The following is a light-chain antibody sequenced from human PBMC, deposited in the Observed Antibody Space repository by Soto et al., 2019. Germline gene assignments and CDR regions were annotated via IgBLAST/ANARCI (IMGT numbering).Light chain of an antibody. Sequence: QSVLTQPPSVSGAPGQRVTISCTGSSSNIGAGYDVHWYQQLPGTAPKLLIYANTNRPSGVPDRFSGSKSGTSASLAITGLRAEDEADYFCQSYDSSLSGYVFGTVTKLTVL. J-gene: IGLJ1*01. V-gene: IGLV1-40*01. CDR3: QSYDSSLSGYV. CDR2: ANT. CDR1: SSNIGAGYD.